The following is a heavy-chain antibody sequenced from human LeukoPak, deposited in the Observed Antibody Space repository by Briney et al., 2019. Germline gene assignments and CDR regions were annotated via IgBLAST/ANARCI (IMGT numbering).Heavy chain of an antibody. CDR3: ARGRDVDA. CDR1: GGSFSGYY. D-gene: IGHD2-21*01. V-gene: IGHV3-7*03. CDR2: ENQDGSEI. Sequence: ETLSLTCAVYGGSFSGYYWSWIRQAPGKGLEWVANENQDGSEIYYVDSVKGRFIMSRDNTKNSFYLQMSSLRVEDTAVYYCARGRDVDAWGQGTLVTVSS. J-gene: IGHJ4*02.